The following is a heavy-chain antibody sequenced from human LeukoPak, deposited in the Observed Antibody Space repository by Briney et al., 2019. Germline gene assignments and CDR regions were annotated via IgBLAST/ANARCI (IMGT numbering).Heavy chain of an antibody. Sequence: SETLSLTCTVSGGSISSSSYYWGWIRQPPGKGLEWIGRIYYSGSTYYNPSLKSRVTISVDTSKNQFSLKLSSVTAADTAVYYCARRVAAAAPGHYYYGMDVWGQGTTVTVSS. CDR1: GGSISSSSYY. CDR2: IYYSGST. CDR3: ARRVAAAAPGHYYYGMDV. J-gene: IGHJ6*02. V-gene: IGHV4-39*01. D-gene: IGHD6-13*01.